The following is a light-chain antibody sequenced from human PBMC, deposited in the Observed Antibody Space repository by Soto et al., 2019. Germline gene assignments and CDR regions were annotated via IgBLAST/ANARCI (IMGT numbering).Light chain of an antibody. V-gene: IGLV2-8*01. J-gene: IGLJ2*01. CDR1: SSGVGGYNY. Sequence: QSALTQPPSASGSPGQSVTISCTGTSSGVGGYNYVSWYQQHPGKAPNLMIYEVSKRPSGVPDRFSGSKSGNTASLTVSGLQAEDEADYYCSSYAGSNNLGVCGGGTKLTVL. CDR3: SSYAGSNNLGV. CDR2: EVS.